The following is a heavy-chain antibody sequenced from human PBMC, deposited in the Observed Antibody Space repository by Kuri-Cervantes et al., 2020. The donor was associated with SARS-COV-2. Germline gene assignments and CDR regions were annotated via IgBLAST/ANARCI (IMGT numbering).Heavy chain of an antibody. J-gene: IGHJ4*02. D-gene: IGHD2-2*01. V-gene: IGHV3-30*03. Sequence: GGSLRLSCAASGFTFSSYGMHWVRQAPGKGLEWVAVISYDGSNKYYADSVKGRFTISRDNSKNMLYLQMNSLRAEDTAVYYCAVFVVPAARGFDYWGQGTLVTVSS. CDR2: ISYDGSNK. CDR1: GFTFSSYG. CDR3: AVFVVPAARGFDY.